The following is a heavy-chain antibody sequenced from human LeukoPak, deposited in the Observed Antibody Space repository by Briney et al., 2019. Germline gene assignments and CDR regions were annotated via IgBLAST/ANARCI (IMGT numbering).Heavy chain of an antibody. J-gene: IGHJ6*02. D-gene: IGHD6-19*01. CDR3: ASLISSGGYYGMDV. CDR1: GFTFSSSA. Sequence: GSLRLSCAASGFTFSSSAMSWVRQAPGKGLEWIGEINRSGSTNYNPSLKSRVTISVDTSKNQFSLKLSSVTAADTAVYYCASLISSGGYYGMDVWGQGTTVTVSS. CDR2: INRSGST. V-gene: IGHV4-34*01.